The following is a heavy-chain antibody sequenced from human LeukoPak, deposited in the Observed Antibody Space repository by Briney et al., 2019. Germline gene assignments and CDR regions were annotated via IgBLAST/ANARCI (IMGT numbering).Heavy chain of an antibody. D-gene: IGHD6-6*01. J-gene: IGHJ4*02. V-gene: IGHV3-23*01. CDR1: GFTFRSYA. Sequence: GGSLRLSCAASGFTFRSYAMNWVRLAPGKGLEWVSGISGSGGSTYYADSVKGRLTISRDNSKTALYLQMNSLRAEDTAVYYCAKDWYSSSSSSSFYFDYWGQGSLVTVSS. CDR2: ISGSGGST. CDR3: AKDWYSSSSSSSFYFDY.